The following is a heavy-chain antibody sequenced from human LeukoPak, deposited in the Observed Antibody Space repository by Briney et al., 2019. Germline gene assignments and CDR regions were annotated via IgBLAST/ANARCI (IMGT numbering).Heavy chain of an antibody. V-gene: IGHV4-59*01. Sequence: PSETLSLTCTVSGGSISSYYWSWIRQPPGQGLEWIGYIYYSGSTNYNPSLKSRVTISVDTSKNQLSLKLSSDTGADTGVYSWARAGEGVLDPWGQGTLVTVSS. CDR1: GGSISSYY. J-gene: IGHJ5*02. D-gene: IGHD1-26*01. CDR2: IYYSGST. CDR3: ARAGEGVLDP.